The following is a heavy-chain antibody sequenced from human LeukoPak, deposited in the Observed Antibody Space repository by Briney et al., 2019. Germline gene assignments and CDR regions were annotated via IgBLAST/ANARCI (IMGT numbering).Heavy chain of an antibody. CDR2: ISSNGGST. Sequence: PGGSLRLSCAASGFTFSSYAMHWVRQAPGKGLEYVSGISSNGGSTYYADPVKGRFTISRDNSKNTLYLQMGSLRADDMAVYYCARDPGYGDYFGWYFDLWGRGTLVTVSS. D-gene: IGHD4-17*01. J-gene: IGHJ2*01. V-gene: IGHV3-64*02. CDR1: GFTFSSYA. CDR3: ARDPGYGDYFGWYFDL.